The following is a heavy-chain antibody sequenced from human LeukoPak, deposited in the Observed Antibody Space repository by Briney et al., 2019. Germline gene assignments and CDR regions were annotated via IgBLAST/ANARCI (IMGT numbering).Heavy chain of an antibody. CDR3: ARDGRLWQQPFDY. CDR1: GGSISSGDYY. CDR2: IYYSGST. D-gene: IGHD6-13*01. V-gene: IGHV4-30-4*08. J-gene: IGHJ4*02. Sequence: SSETLPLTCTVSGGSISSGDYYWSWIRQPPGKGLEWIGYIYYSGSTYYNPSLKSRVTISVDTSKNQFSLKLSSVTAADTAVYYCARDGRLWQQPFDYWGQGTLVTVSS.